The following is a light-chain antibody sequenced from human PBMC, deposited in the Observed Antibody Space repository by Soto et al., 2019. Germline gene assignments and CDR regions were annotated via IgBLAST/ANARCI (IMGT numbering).Light chain of an antibody. J-gene: IGLJ1*01. V-gene: IGLV2-14*01. CDR2: EVS. Sequence: QSALTQPASVSGSPGQSITVSCTGTSSDVGYYDYVSWYQQHPGKAPQLIIYEVSHRPSGVSDRFSGSKSDNTASLTISGLQPEDEADYYCSSYTSSTTLPFVFGTGTKVTV. CDR1: SSDVGYYDY. CDR3: SSYTSSTTLPFV.